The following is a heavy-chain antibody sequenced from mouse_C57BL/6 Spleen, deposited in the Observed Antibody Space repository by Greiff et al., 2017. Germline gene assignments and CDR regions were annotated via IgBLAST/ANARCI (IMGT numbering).Heavy chain of an antibody. CDR3: ARGGYYSNYEFAY. J-gene: IGHJ3*01. D-gene: IGHD2-5*01. V-gene: IGHV1-59*01. Sequence: QVQLMQPGAELVRPGTSVTLSCKASGYTFTGYWMHWVKQRPGQGLEWIGVIDPSDSYTNYNQKFNGKATLTVDASSNTADMQSSSLTSEDSAVYYWARGGYYSNYEFAYWGQGTLVTVSA. CDR1: GYTFTGYW. CDR2: IDPSDSYT.